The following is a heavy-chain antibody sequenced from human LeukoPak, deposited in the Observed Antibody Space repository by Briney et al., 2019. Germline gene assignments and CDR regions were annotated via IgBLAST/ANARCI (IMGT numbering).Heavy chain of an antibody. CDR3: ARDMKLGSWSFDY. CDR2: ISSSSSYI. D-gene: IGHD6-13*01. Sequence: GGSLRLSCAASGFTFSSYSMNWVRQAPGEGLEWVSSISSSSSYIYYADSVKGRFTISRDNAKNSLYLQMNSLRAEDTAVYYCARDMKLGSWSFDYWGQGTLVTVSS. V-gene: IGHV3-21*01. CDR1: GFTFSSYS. J-gene: IGHJ4*02.